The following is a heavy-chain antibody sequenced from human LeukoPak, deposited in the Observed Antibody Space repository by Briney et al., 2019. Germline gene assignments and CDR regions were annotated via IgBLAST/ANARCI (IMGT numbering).Heavy chain of an antibody. J-gene: IGHJ3*02. D-gene: IGHD3-16*01. CDR1: GFTFDDYG. CDR2: INWNGGST. CDR3: ARESGGSYDALGI. Sequence: GGSLRLSCAASGFTFDDYGMSWVRQAPGKGLEWVSGINWNGGSTDYADSVKRRFTISRDNAKNSLYLQMNSLRAEDTALYYCARESGGSYDALGIWGHGITVTVSS. V-gene: IGHV3-20*04.